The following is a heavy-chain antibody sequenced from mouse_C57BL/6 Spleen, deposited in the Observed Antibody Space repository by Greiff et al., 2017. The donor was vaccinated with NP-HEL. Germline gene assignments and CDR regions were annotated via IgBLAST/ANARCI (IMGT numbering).Heavy chain of an antibody. V-gene: IGHV1-4*01. CDR3: AREDYSNYYWYFDV. J-gene: IGHJ1*03. Sequence: QVQLQQSGAELARPGASVKMSCKASGYTFTSYTMHWVKQRPGQGLEWIGYINPSSGYTKYNQKFKDKATLTADKSSSTAYMQLSSLTSEDSAVYYCAREDYSNYYWYFDVWGTGTTVTVSS. D-gene: IGHD2-5*01. CDR1: GYTFTSYT. CDR2: INPSSGYT.